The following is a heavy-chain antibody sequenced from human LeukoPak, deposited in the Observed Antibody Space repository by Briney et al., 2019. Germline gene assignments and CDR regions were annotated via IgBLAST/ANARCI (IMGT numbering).Heavy chain of an antibody. CDR2: IYYSGST. CDR1: GGSISSSSYY. Sequence: SETLSLTCTVSGGSISSSSYYWGWIRQPPGKGLEWIGSIYYSGSTYYNPSLKSRVTISVDTSKNQFSLKLSSVTAADTAVYYCARGDNDYGDYEYFQHWGQGTLVTVSS. J-gene: IGHJ1*01. CDR3: ARGDNDYGDYEYFQH. D-gene: IGHD4-17*01. V-gene: IGHV4-39*07.